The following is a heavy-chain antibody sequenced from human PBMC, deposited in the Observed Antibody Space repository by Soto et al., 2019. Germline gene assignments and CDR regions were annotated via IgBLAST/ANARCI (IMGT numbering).Heavy chain of an antibody. D-gene: IGHD3-22*01. CDR1: GGSFSSYY. J-gene: IGHJ4*02. CDR3: ARGNYYDSSGYYDY. V-gene: IGHV4-59*01. CDR2: ICYSGST. Sequence: SETLSLTCTFSGGSFSSYYWSWIRQPPGKGLEWIGYICYSGSTNYNPSLKSRVTISVDTSKNQFSLKLSSVTAADTAVYYCARGNYYDSSGYYDYWGQGTLVTVSS.